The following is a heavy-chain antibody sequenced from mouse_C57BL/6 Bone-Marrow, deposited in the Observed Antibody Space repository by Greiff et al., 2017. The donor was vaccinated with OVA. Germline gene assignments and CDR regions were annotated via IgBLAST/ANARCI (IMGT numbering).Heavy chain of an antibody. Sequence: EVMLVESGGDLVKPGGSLKLSCAASGFTFSSYGMSWVRQTPDKRLEWVATISSGGSYTYYPDSVKGRFTISRDNAKKTLYLQMSSLKSEDTAMYYCARIVTPFAYWGQGTLVTVSA. J-gene: IGHJ3*01. CDR3: ARIVTPFAY. CDR2: ISSGGSYT. CDR1: GFTFSSYG. V-gene: IGHV5-6*02. D-gene: IGHD2-3*01.